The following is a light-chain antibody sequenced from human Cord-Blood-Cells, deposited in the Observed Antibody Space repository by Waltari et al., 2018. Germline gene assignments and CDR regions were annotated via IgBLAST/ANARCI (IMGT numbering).Light chain of an antibody. J-gene: IGKJ3*01. Sequence: EIVLTPSPVTLSLSPGARATLSCRASQSVSSSYLAWYQQKPGQAPRLLIYGASSRATGIPDRFSGSGSGTDFTLTISRLEPEDFAVYYCQQYGSSPFTFGPGTKVDIK. V-gene: IGKV3-20*01. CDR1: QSVSSSY. CDR3: QQYGSSPFT. CDR2: GAS.